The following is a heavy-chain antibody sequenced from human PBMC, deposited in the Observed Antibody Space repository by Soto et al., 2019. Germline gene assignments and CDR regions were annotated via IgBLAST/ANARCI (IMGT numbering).Heavy chain of an antibody. V-gene: IGHV1-8*01. CDR1: GYTFTSYD. Sequence: ASVKVSCKASGYTFTSYDINWVRQATGQGLEWMGWMNPNSVNTGYAQKFQGRVTMTRNTSISTAYMELSSLRSEDTAVYYCARIPGIAAAGGTSGYYYYGMDVWGQGTTVTVSS. CDR3: ARIPGIAAAGGTSGYYYYGMDV. J-gene: IGHJ6*02. CDR2: MNPNSVNT. D-gene: IGHD6-13*01.